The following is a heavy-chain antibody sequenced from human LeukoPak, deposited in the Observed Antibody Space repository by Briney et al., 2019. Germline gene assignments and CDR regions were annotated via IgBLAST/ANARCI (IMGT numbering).Heavy chain of an antibody. D-gene: IGHD1-26*01. CDR1: GGSISSYY. Sequence: SETLSLTCTVSGGSISSYYWSWIQQPPGKGLEWIGYIYYSGSTNYNPSLKSRVTISVDTSKNQFSLKLSSVTAADTAVYYCARERESYFDYWGQGTLVTVSS. V-gene: IGHV4-59*01. J-gene: IGHJ4*02. CDR2: IYYSGST. CDR3: ARERESYFDY.